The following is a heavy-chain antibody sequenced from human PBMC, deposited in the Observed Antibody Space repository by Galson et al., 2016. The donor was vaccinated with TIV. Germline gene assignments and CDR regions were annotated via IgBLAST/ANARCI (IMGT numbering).Heavy chain of an antibody. CDR1: GGSVSSRTYF. V-gene: IGHV4-39*01. Sequence: ETLSLTCTVSGGSVSSRTYFWAWVRQPPGEGLEWIGTVYYDGTTYTNPSLKSPVTLSVDSSKNQISLKLSSVTAADTAIYFCARHGPWPFYFDFWGQGTLVTVSS. J-gene: IGHJ4*02. CDR2: VYYDGTT. CDR3: ARHGPWPFYFDF.